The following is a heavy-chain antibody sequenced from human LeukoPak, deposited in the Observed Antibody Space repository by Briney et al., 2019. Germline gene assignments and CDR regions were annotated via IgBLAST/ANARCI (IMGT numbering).Heavy chain of an antibody. CDR2: INSDGSST. J-gene: IGHJ4*02. Sequence: PGGSLRLSCAASGFTFSSYWMHWVRQAPGKGLVWVSRINSDGSSTSYADSVKGRFTISRDNAKNTLYLQMNSLRAEDTAVYYCARPPRAVSTAMVDRSPPDYWGQGTLVTVSS. V-gene: IGHV3-74*01. D-gene: IGHD5-18*01. CDR1: GFTFSSYW. CDR3: ARPPRAVSTAMVDRSPPDY.